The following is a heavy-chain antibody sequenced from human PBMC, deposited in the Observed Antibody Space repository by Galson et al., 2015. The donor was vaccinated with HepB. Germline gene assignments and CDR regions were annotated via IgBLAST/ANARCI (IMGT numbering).Heavy chain of an antibody. CDR3: AREGRRIVARGYYYYMDV. CDR1: GYTFTSYG. CDR2: ISAYNGNT. D-gene: IGHD6-6*01. V-gene: IGHV1-18*01. Sequence: SVKVSCKASGYTFTSYGISWVRQAPGQGLEWMGWISAYNGNTNYAQKLQGRVTMTTDTSTSTAYMELRSLRSDDTAVYYCAREGRRIVARGYYYYMDVWSKGTTVTVSS. J-gene: IGHJ6*03.